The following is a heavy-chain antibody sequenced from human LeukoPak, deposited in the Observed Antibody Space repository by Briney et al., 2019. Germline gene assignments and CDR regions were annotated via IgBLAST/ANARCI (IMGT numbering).Heavy chain of an antibody. D-gene: IGHD6-13*01. J-gene: IGHJ4*02. CDR2: INHSGST. Sequence: SETLSLTCAVYGGSFSGYYWSWIRQPPGKGLEWIGEINHSGSTNYNPSLKSRVTISVDTSKNQFSLKLSSVTAADTAVYYCARSLIAAAGTNDFDYWGQGTLVTVSS. CDR3: ARSLIAAAGTNDFDY. V-gene: IGHV4-34*01. CDR1: GGSFSGYY.